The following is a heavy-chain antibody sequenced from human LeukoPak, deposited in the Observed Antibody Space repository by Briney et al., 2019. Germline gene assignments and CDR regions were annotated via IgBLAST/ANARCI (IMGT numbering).Heavy chain of an antibody. Sequence: SETLSLTCAVSGGSISNSGYSWSWIRQPPGKGLEWIGYIYHSGSTYYNPSLKSRVTISVDRSKNQFSLKLSSVTAADTAVYYCARVLRYCHPWGQGTLVTVSS. CDR2: IYHSGST. CDR3: ARVLRYCHP. J-gene: IGHJ5*02. V-gene: IGHV4-30-2*01. CDR1: GGSISNSGYS. D-gene: IGHD2-15*01.